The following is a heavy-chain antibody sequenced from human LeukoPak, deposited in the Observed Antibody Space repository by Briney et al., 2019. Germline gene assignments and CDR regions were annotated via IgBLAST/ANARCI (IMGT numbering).Heavy chain of an antibody. Sequence: ASVKVSCKASGGTFSSYAISWVRQPPGQGLEWMGGIIPIFGTANYEQKFQGRVTITADESTSTAYMELSSLRSEDTAVYYCARTYYYDSSGYTPGYYYGMDVWGQGTTVTVSS. CDR3: ARTYYYDSSGYTPGYYYGMDV. CDR1: GGTFSSYA. CDR2: IIPIFGTA. V-gene: IGHV1-69*13. J-gene: IGHJ6*02. D-gene: IGHD3-22*01.